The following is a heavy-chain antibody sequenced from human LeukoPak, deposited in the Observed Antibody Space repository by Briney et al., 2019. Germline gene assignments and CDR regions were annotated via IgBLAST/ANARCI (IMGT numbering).Heavy chain of an antibody. CDR2: INYSGNT. CDR1: GASISSSY. Sequence: SETLSLTCAVSGASISSSYWSSIRQPPGKGLEWIGYINYSGNTKYNPSLESRVTISVDASNNQFSLRLSSVTAADTAFYYCARGYYDSRGYSNTFDIWGQGTLVTVSS. V-gene: IGHV4-59*01. D-gene: IGHD3-22*01. CDR3: ARGYYDSRGYSNTFDI. J-gene: IGHJ3*02.